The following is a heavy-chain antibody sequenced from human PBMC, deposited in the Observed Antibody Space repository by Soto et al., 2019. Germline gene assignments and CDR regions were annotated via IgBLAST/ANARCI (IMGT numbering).Heavy chain of an antibody. V-gene: IGHV4-34*01. CDR1: GGSFNGYY. D-gene: IGHD3-22*01. CDR3: AGYGRGYFSRGYFDF. Sequence: SETLSLTCAAYGGSFNGYYWTWIRQPPGKGLEWIGDITYATSTKYNPSLESRVTISLDTSKNQFSLRLTSVTAADAAVYFCAGYGRGYFSRGYFDFWGQGTLVTVSS. J-gene: IGHJ4*02. CDR2: ITYATST.